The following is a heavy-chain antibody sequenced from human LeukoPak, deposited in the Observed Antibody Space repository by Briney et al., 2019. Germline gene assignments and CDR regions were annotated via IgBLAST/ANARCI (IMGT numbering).Heavy chain of an antibody. D-gene: IGHD3-22*01. CDR2: IIPIFGTA. V-gene: IGHV1-69*13. Sequence: ASVKVSCKASGYTFTSYAMNWVRQAPGQGPEWMGGIIPIFGTANYAQKFQGRVTITADESTSTAYMELSSLRSEDTAVYYCARVPVYYYDSSGYYDLWGQGTLVTVSS. J-gene: IGHJ4*02. CDR1: GYTFTSYA. CDR3: ARVPVYYYDSSGYYDL.